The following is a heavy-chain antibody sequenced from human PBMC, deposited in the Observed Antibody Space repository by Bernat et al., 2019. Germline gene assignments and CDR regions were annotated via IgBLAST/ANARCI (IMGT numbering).Heavy chain of an antibody. D-gene: IGHD4-17*01. V-gene: IGHV3-23*01. CDR3: ATGSAGYYYYGMDV. J-gene: IGHJ6*02. CDR2: ISGSGVST. Sequence: EVQLLESGGGLVQPGGSLRLSCAASGFTFSSYAMSWVRQAPGKGLEWVSAISGSGVSTYYADSLKGRFTISRDNSKNTLYLQMNSLRAENTAVYYCATGSAGYYYYGMDVWGQGTTVTVSS. CDR1: GFTFSSYA.